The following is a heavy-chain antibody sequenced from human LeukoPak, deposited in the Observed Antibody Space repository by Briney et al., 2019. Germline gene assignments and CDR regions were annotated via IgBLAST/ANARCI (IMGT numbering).Heavy chain of an antibody. Sequence: GGSLRLSCAASGFTFSSYGMHWVRQAPGKGLEWVAVISYGGSNKYYADSVNGRFTISRDNSKNTLYLQMNSLRAEDTAVYYCTRLLVFPGIWFDPWGQGTLVTVSS. V-gene: IGHV3-30*03. CDR1: GFTFSSYG. CDR3: TRLLVFPGIWFDP. J-gene: IGHJ5*02. CDR2: ISYGGSNK. D-gene: IGHD2-8*02.